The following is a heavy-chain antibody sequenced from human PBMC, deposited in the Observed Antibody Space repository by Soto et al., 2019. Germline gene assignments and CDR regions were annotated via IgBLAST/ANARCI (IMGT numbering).Heavy chain of an antibody. J-gene: IGHJ5*02. D-gene: IGHD2-15*01. CDR1: GGSISSSSYY. CDR2: IYYSGST. V-gene: IGHV4-39*01. CDR3: ERIMRVVVDATHWFDP. Sequence: SETLSLTCTVSGGSISSSSYYWGWIRQPPGKGLEWIGSIYYSGSTYYNPSLKSRVTISVDTSKNQFSLKLSSVTAADTAVYYCERIMRVVVDATHWFDPWGQGTLVTVSS.